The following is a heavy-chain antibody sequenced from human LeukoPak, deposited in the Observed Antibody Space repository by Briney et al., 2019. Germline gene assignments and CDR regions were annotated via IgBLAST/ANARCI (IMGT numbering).Heavy chain of an antibody. CDR1: GFTFSSYW. Sequence: GGSLRLSCAASGFTFSSYWMSWVRQAPGKGLEWVANIKQDGSEKYYVDSVKGRFTISRDNAKNSLYLQMNSLRAEDTAVYYCARVGVVPAVAFDYWGQRTLVTVSS. CDR3: ARVGVVPAVAFDY. CDR2: IKQDGSEK. V-gene: IGHV3-7*01. J-gene: IGHJ4*02. D-gene: IGHD2-2*01.